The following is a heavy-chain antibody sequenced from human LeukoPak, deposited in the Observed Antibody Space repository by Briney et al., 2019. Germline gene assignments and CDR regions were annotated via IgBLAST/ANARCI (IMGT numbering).Heavy chain of an antibody. V-gene: IGHV4-31*03. CDR1: GGSISSGGYY. Sequence: SETLSLTCTVSGGSISSGGYYWSWIRQHPGKGLEWIGYIYYSGSTYSNPSLKSRVTISVDTSKNQFSLKLSSVTAADTAVYYCARVGDSSGYHYYYYYYMDVWGKGTTVTVSS. CDR3: ARVGDSSGYHYYYYYYMDV. CDR2: IYYSGST. J-gene: IGHJ6*03. D-gene: IGHD3-22*01.